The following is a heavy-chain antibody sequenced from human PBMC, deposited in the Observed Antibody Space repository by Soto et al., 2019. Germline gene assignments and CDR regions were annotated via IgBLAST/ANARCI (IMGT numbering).Heavy chain of an antibody. D-gene: IGHD1-7*01. V-gene: IGHV1-3*01. CDR3: EQVLTGTTDY. Sequence: ASVKVSCKASGYTLTSYAMHWVRQANGQRLEWMGWINAGNGNTKYSQRFQGRVTITRDTSASKAYMELSSLRFEDTAVYYCEQVLTGTTDYWGQRPLVTVSS. CDR2: INAGNGNT. CDR1: GYTLTSYA. J-gene: IGHJ4*02.